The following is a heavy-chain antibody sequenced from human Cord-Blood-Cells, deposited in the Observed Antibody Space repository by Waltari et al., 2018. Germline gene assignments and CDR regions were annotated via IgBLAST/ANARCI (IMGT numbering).Heavy chain of an antibody. CDR3: ARDGSSSWYWFDP. D-gene: IGHD6-13*01. Sequence: QVQLVQSGAEVTKPGSSVTVSCKAFGGSFSSYAISAVRLAPGQGLGWMGGIIPIFGTANYAQKFQGIVTITADESTSTAYMELSSLRSEDTAVYYCARDGSSSWYWFDPWGQGTLVTVSS. J-gene: IGHJ5*02. V-gene: IGHV1-69*01. CDR2: IIPIFGTA. CDR1: GGSFSSYA.